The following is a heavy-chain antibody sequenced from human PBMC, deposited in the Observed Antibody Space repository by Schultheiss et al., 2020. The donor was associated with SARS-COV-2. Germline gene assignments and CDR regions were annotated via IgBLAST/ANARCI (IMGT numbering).Heavy chain of an antibody. J-gene: IGHJ4*02. D-gene: IGHD5-18*01. CDR3: AHWIQLWLDY. Sequence: GGSLRLSCASSGFTFDDYAMHWVRQAPGKGLEWVSGIGTAGDPYYPGSVKGRFTISRDNAKNSLYLQMNSLRAEDTAVYYCAHWIQLWLDYWGQGTLVTVSS. CDR1: GFTFDDYA. CDR2: IGTAGDP. V-gene: IGHV3-13*05.